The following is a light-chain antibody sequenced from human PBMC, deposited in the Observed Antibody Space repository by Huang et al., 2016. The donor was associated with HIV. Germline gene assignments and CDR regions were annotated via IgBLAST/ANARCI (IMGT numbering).Light chain of an antibody. J-gene: IGKJ3*01. V-gene: IGKV3-11*01. CDR3: QQRSNWPPLST. CDR2: DAS. Sequence: EIVLTQSPATLSLSPGERATLSCRASQSVSSYLAWYQQKPGQAPSLLIYDASNRATGIPARFSGSGSGTDFTLTISSLEPEDFAVYYCQQRSNWPPLSTFGPGTKVDIK. CDR1: QSVSSY.